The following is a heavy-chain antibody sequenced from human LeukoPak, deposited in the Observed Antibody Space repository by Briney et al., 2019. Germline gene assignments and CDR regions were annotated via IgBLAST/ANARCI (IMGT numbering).Heavy chain of an antibody. D-gene: IGHD3-3*01. V-gene: IGHV4-34*01. CDR2: INHSGGT. CDR1: GGSFSGYY. Sequence: SETLSLTCAVYGGSFSGYYWSWLRQPPGKGLEWIGEINHSGGTNYNPSLKSRVTISVDTSKNQFSLKLSSVTAADTAVYYCARDLTIFGVVMTYYGMDVWGQGTTVTVSS. J-gene: IGHJ6*02. CDR3: ARDLTIFGVVMTYYGMDV.